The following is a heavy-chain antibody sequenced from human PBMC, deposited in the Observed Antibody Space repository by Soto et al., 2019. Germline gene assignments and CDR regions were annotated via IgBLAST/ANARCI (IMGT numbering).Heavy chain of an antibody. Sequence: GGSLRLSCAASGFTFSSYAMSWVRQAPGKGLEWVSAISGSGGSTYYANSVKGRFTISKDNSKNTLYLQMNSLRAEDTAVYYCATVADYYDSSGYDYWGQGTLVTVSS. D-gene: IGHD3-22*01. V-gene: IGHV3-23*01. J-gene: IGHJ4*02. CDR1: GFTFSSYA. CDR2: ISGSGGST. CDR3: ATVADYYDSSGYDY.